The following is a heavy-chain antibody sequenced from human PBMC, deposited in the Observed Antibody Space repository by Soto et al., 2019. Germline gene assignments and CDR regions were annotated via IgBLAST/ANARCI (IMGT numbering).Heavy chain of an antibody. Sequence: QVQLVQSGAEVRKPGASVTVSCRSSGDSFNDYYIHWVRPAPGQGFEWMGWINPNGGVTKYAQKWQGGASMTRDTSSRTVYMQLSRLRADDTAVYYCARESGGATATLDYYYFYMDVWGTGTTVTVSS. D-gene: IGHD5-12*01. CDR3: ARESGGATATLDYYYFYMDV. V-gene: IGHV1-2*02. J-gene: IGHJ6*03. CDR2: INPNGGVT. CDR1: GDSFNDYY.